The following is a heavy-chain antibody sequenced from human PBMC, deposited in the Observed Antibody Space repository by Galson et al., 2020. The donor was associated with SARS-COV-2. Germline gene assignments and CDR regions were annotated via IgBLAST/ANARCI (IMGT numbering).Heavy chain of an antibody. CDR3: ARDKLGDKLELDY. J-gene: IGHJ4*02. CDR1: GFTFSLHT. CDR2: ISYDATTA. Sequence: GGSLRLSCAASGFTFSLHTMHWVRQAPGKGLEWVEVISYDATTAYYADSVKGRFAISRDNSNRTLHLQIDGLRAEDTAIYYCARDKLGDKLELDYWGQGTLVTVSS. V-gene: IGHV3-30*01. D-gene: IGHD2-21*01.